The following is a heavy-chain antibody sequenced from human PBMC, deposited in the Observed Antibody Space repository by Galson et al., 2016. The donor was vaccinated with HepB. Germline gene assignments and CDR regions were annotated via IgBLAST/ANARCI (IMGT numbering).Heavy chain of an antibody. V-gene: IGHV1-18*01. Sequence: SVKVSCKASGYTFTTSGISWVRQAPGQGLEWMGWISTYSSNTKYAQKFQGGLTLTTDSSTTTAYMELRSLRFDDTALYYCARDVQYRLDSWGQGTLVTVSS. CDR3: ARDVQYRLDS. D-gene: IGHD2/OR15-2a*01. CDR1: GYTFTTSG. CDR2: ISTYSSNT. J-gene: IGHJ4*02.